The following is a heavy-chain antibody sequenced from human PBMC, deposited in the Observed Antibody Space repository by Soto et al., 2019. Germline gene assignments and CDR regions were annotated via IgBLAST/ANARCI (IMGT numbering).Heavy chain of an antibody. CDR3: ARAGGFLPYCYYYYGMDV. J-gene: IGHJ6*02. D-gene: IGHD3-3*01. CDR1: GGTFSSYA. CDR2: IIPIFGTA. Sequence: QVQLVQSGAEVKKPGSSVKVSCKASGGTFSSYAISWVRQAPGQGLEWMGGIIPIFGTANYAQKFQGRVTITADESTSPAYMELSSLRSEDTAVYYCARAGGFLPYCYYYYGMDVWGQGTTVTVSS. V-gene: IGHV1-69*01.